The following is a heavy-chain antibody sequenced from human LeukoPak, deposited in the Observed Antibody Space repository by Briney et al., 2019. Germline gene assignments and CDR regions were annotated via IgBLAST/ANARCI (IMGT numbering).Heavy chain of an antibody. Sequence: ATAKVSCKASGYTFTGQYIHWVRQAPGQGPEWMGWININSGGTNYAQKFQGRVTMTRDTSISTAYMEVSSLRSDDTAVYYCARSYSYDSSGYYGAKWGQGTLVTVSS. CDR3: ARSYSYDSSGYYGAK. D-gene: IGHD3-22*01. CDR1: GYTFTGQY. V-gene: IGHV1-2*02. J-gene: IGHJ4*02. CDR2: ININSGGT.